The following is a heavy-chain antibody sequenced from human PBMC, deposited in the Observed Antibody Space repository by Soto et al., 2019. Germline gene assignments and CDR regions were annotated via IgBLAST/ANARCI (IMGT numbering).Heavy chain of an antibody. CDR1: GFTFNNYD. D-gene: IGHD2-8*01. Sequence: PGGSLRLSCAASGFTFNNYDMHWVRQATGKGLEWLSGIGATGDTYYPGAVNGRFTISRDNAKNSLYLQMNSLSAADTAVYHCVRGVMAPGDYYYGMDVWGQGTPVTVSS. V-gene: IGHV3-13*01. J-gene: IGHJ6*02. CDR3: VRGVMAPGDYYYGMDV. CDR2: IGATGDT.